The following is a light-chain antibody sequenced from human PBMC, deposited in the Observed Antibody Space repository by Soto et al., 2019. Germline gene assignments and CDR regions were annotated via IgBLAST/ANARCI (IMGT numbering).Light chain of an antibody. CDR2: DAS. CDR1: QSVSSSP. Sequence: EIVLTQSPGTLSLFPGDRATLYCMASQSVSSSPLAWYQQKPGQAPRLLMYDASSRATGIPDRFSGSGSGTDFTLTISRLQSEDFAVYYCQQYGTSPLTFGHGTKVDIK. CDR3: QQYGTSPLT. V-gene: IGKV3-20*01. J-gene: IGKJ3*01.